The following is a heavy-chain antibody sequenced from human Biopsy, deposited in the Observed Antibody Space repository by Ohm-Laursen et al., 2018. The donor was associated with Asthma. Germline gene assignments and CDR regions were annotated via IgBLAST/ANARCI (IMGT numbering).Heavy chain of an antibody. Sequence: SLRLSCAASGFAFSSYWMSWVRQAPGKGLEWVANIKKDGSEKYYVDSVKGRFTISRDNVKNSLYLHMNSLRAEDTAVYYCARGGYCTNPTCPWGRYATDVWGQGTTVTVSS. CDR2: IKKDGSEK. D-gene: IGHD2-8*01. CDR1: GFAFSSYW. V-gene: IGHV3-7*01. J-gene: IGHJ6*02. CDR3: ARGGYCTNPTCPWGRYATDV.